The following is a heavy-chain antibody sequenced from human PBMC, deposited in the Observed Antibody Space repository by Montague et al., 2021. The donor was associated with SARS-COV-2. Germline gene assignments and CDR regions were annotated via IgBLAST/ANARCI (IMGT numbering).Heavy chain of an antibody. V-gene: IGHV3-30-3*01. CDR1: GFTFSSYA. Sequence: SLRLSCAASGFTFSSYAMHWVCQAPGKGLEWVAVISYDGSNKYYADSVKGRFTISRDNSKNTLYLQMNSLRAEDTAVYYCARDIGATSSLYYYYYGMDVWGQGTTVTVSS. CDR3: ARDIGATSSLYYYYYGMDV. D-gene: IGHD5-12*01. J-gene: IGHJ6*02. CDR2: ISYDGSNK.